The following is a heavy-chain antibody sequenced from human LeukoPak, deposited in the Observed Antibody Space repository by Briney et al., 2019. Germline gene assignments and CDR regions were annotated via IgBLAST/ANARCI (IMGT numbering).Heavy chain of an antibody. CDR2: INHSGST. J-gene: IGHJ6*04. CDR1: GGFFCVYY. V-gene: IGHV4-34*01. CDR3: AGLGNCSGGSCYSHSRYYYGMDV. D-gene: IGHD2-15*01. Sequence: SETLSLTCAVYGGFFCVYYWSWIRQPPGKGREWIGEINHSGSTNYNPSLKGRVTISVDTSKNQFSLKLSSVTAADTAVYYCAGLGNCSGGSCYSHSRYYYGMDVWGKGTTVTVSS.